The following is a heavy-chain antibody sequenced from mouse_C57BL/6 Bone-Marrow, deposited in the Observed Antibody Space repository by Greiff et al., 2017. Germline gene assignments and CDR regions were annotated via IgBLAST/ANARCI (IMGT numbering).Heavy chain of an antibody. Sequence: VQLQQSGAELVRPVASVELSCTASGFNIKDDYMHWVKQRPEQGLEWIGWIDPENGDTEYASKFQGKATITADTSSNTAYLQLSSLTSEDTAVYYCTPRLYYFDYWGQGTTLTVSS. CDR1: GFNIKDDY. J-gene: IGHJ2*01. CDR3: TPRLYYFDY. V-gene: IGHV14-4*01. CDR2: IDPENGDT.